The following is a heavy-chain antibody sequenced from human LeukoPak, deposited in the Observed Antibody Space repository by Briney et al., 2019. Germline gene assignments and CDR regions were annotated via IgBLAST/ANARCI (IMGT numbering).Heavy chain of an antibody. CDR3: AGGRIVVVPAAIRGSYYYYGMDV. J-gene: IGHJ6*02. V-gene: IGHV4-34*01. CDR2: INHSGST. Sequence: KPSETLSLTCAVYGGSFSGYYWSWIRQPPGKELEWIGEINHSGSTNYNPSLKSRVTISVDTSKNQFSLKLSSVTAADTAVYYCAGGRIVVVPAAIRGSYYYYGMDVWGQGTTVTVSS. D-gene: IGHD2-2*02. CDR1: GGSFSGYY.